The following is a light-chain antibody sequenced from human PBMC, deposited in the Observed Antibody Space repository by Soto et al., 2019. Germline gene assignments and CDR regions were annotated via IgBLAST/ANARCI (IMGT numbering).Light chain of an antibody. CDR2: DAS. V-gene: IGKV1-5*01. CDR1: QSISSW. CDR3: QQYENYWT. J-gene: IGKJ1*01. Sequence: DIQMTQSPATLSGSVGDRVTITCRASQSISSWLAWYQHKPGKAPKLLIYDASNLDSGVPSRFSGSGSGTEFSLTNSNLQPDDCATYYCQQYENYWTFGQGTKVDI.